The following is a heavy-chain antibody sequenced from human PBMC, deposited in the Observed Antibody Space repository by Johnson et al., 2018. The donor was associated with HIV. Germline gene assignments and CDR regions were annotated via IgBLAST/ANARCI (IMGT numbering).Heavy chain of an antibody. Sequence: VQLVESGGGLIQPGGSLRLSCAASGFTVSSNYMSWVRQAPGEGLEWVSVIYSGGSTYYADSVKGRFTISRDNAKNSLYLQMNSLRAEDTAVYYCARTSGGDAFDIWGQGTMVTVSS. CDR3: ARTSGGDAFDI. CDR1: GFTVSSNY. V-gene: IGHV3-53*01. J-gene: IGHJ3*02. CDR2: IYSGGST.